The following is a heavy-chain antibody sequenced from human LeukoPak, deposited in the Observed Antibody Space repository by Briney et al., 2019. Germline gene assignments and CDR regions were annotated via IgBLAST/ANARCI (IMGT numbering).Heavy chain of an antibody. CDR3: ATRGYSYGLFDY. CDR1: GGTFSSDA. CDR2: IIPIFGTA. J-gene: IGHJ4*02. Sequence: ASVKVSCKASGGTFSSDAISGVRQAPGRGLEWMGGIIPIFGTANYAQKFQGRVTITTDESTSTAYMELSSLRSEDTAVYYCATRGYSYGLFDYWGQGTLVTVSS. V-gene: IGHV1-69*05. D-gene: IGHD5-18*01.